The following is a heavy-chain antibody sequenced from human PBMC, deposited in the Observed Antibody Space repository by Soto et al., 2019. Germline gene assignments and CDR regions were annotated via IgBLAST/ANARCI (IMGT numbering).Heavy chain of an antibody. V-gene: IGHV1-3*01. CDR1: GYTFTSYA. CDR2: INAGNGNT. Sequence: GASVKVSCTASGYTFTSYAMHWVRQAPGQRLEWMGWINAGNGNTKYSQKFQGRVTITRDTSASTAYMELSSLRSEDTAVYYCARGRYSSGWYYFDYWGQGTLVTVSS. J-gene: IGHJ4*02. D-gene: IGHD6-19*01. CDR3: ARGRYSSGWYYFDY.